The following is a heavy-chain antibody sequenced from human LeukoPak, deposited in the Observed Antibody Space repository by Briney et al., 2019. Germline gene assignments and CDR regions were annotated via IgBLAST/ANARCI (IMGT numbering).Heavy chain of an antibody. V-gene: IGHV3-23*01. CDR1: HFIFSEYW. Sequence: GGGLRVSRVASHFIFSEYWMSGVRPARGRGLEWVSAISGSGSSTYYADSVKGRFTISRDNSKNTLYLQMNSLRAEDTAVYYCANAGADYGGNSYDYWGQGTLVTVSS. D-gene: IGHD4-23*01. CDR3: ANAGADYGGNSYDY. J-gene: IGHJ4*02. CDR2: ISGSGSST.